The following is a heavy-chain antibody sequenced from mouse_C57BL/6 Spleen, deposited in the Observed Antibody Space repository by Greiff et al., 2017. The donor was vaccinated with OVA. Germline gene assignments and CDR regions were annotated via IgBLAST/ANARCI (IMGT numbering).Heavy chain of an antibody. CDR2: IWRGGST. CDR1: GFSLTSYG. CDR3: AKNSDWDEYYFDY. V-gene: IGHV2-5*01. J-gene: IGHJ2*01. D-gene: IGHD4-1*01. Sequence: VMLVESGPGLVQPSQSLSITCTVSGFSLTSYGVHWVRQSPGKGLEWLGVIWRGGSTDYNAAFMSRLSITKDNSKSQVFFKMNSLQADDTAIYYCAKNSDWDEYYFDYWGQGTTLTVSS.